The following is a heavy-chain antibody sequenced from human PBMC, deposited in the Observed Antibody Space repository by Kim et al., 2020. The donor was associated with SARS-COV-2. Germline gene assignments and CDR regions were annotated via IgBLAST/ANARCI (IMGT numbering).Heavy chain of an antibody. CDR1: GGSFSGYY. CDR3: ARGNRITMVRGVIRWFDP. V-gene: IGHV4-34*01. CDR2: INHSGST. J-gene: IGHJ5*02. Sequence: SETLSLTCAVYGGSFSGYYWSWIRQPPGKGLEWIGEINHSGSTNYNPSLKSRVTISVDTSKNHFSLKLISVTAADTAVYYCARGNRITMVRGVIRWFDPWGKGTLVTVSS. D-gene: IGHD3-10*01.